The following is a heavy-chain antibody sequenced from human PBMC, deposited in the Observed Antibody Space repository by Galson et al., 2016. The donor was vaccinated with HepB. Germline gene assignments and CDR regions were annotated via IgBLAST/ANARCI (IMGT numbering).Heavy chain of an antibody. V-gene: IGHV3-30-3*01. Sequence: SLRLSCAASGFTFSRYAIHWVRQAPGKGLEWVSIISYDGSNKYYADSVKGRFTISRDNSKNTLYLQMNSLRAEDTAVYYCASGTMGAGWYYFDYWGQGTLVTVSS. D-gene: IGHD1-1*01. J-gene: IGHJ4*02. CDR2: ISYDGSNK. CDR3: ASGTMGAGWYYFDY. CDR1: GFTFSRYA.